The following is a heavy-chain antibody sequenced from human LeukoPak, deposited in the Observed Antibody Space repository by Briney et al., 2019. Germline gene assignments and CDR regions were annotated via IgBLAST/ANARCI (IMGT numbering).Heavy chain of an antibody. J-gene: IGHJ5*02. CDR2: IDPSDSYT. V-gene: IGHV5-10-1*01. Sequence: GESLKISCKGSGYSFTSYWISWVRQMPGKGLEWMGRIDPSDSYTNYSPSFQGHVTISADKSISTAYLQWSSLKASDTAMYYCARHIGNGGRVNWFDPWGQGTLVTVSS. CDR3: ARHIGNGGRVNWFDP. D-gene: IGHD1-26*01. CDR1: GYSFTSYW.